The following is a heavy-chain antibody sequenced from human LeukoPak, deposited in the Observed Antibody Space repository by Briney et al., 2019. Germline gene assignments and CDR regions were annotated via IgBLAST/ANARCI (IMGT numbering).Heavy chain of an antibody. V-gene: IGHV4-39*07. CDR3: ARVFSGTWFDP. J-gene: IGHJ5*02. Sequence: PSETLSLTCTVSGGSISSSSYYWGWIRQPPGEGLEWIGSIYYSGSTYYNPSLKSRVTISVDTSKNQFSLKLSSVTAADTAVYYCARVFSGTWFDPWGQGTLVTVSS. CDR2: IYYSGST. D-gene: IGHD2-15*01. CDR1: GGSISSSSYY.